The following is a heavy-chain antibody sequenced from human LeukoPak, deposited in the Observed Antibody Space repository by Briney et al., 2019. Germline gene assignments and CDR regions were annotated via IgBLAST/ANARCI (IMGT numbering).Heavy chain of an antibody. CDR1: GGSISSGSYY. D-gene: IGHD3-22*01. Sequence: SETLSLTCTVSGGSISSGSYYWSWIRQPAGKGLEWLGRIYTTGSTNYNPSLKSRVTISVDTSKTQFSLKLSSVTAADTAVYYCARDRREMERLNYYDSSYYYYMDVWGKGTTVTVSS. J-gene: IGHJ6*03. CDR2: IYTTGST. V-gene: IGHV4-61*02. CDR3: ARDRREMERLNYYDSSYYYYMDV.